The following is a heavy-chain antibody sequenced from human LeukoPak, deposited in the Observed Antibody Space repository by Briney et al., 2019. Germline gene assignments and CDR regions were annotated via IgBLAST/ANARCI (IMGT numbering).Heavy chain of an antibody. D-gene: IGHD2-2*01. CDR1: GGSISSSSYY. CDR3: ARHGGDIVVVPAATPTLYYYYYMDV. CDR2: IYYSGST. J-gene: IGHJ6*03. V-gene: IGHV4-39*01. Sequence: KSSETLSLTCAVSGGSISSSSYYWGWIRQPPGKGLEWIGRIYYSGSTYYNPSLRSRVTISVDTSKNQFSLKLSSVTAADTAVYYCARHGGDIVVVPAATPTLYYYYYMDVWGKGTTVTVSS.